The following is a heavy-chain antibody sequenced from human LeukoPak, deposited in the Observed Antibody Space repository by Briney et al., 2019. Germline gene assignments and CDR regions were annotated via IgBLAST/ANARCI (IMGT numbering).Heavy chain of an antibody. CDR3: TTVDTIMV. CDR2: IRSKPNSYAT. J-gene: IGHJ4*02. CDR1: GFTLSAST. V-gene: IGHV3-73*01. Sequence: GGSLRLSCAASGFTLSASTMHWVRQASGKGLEWVGRIRSKPNSYATAYAASVKGRFTISRDDSKNTAYLQMNSLETEDTAVYYCTTVDTIMVWGQGTLVTVSS. D-gene: IGHD5-18*01.